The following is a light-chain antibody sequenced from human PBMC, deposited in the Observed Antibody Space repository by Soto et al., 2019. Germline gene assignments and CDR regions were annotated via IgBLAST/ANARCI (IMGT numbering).Light chain of an antibody. CDR2: QDS. CDR1: KLGDKY. Sequence: YELTQPPSVSVSPGQTASITCSGDKLGDKYACWYQQKPGQSPVLVIYQDSKRPSGIPERFSGSNSGNTATLTISGTQAMDEADYYCQAWDSNVVFGGGTKLTVL. V-gene: IGLV3-1*01. J-gene: IGLJ2*01. CDR3: QAWDSNVV.